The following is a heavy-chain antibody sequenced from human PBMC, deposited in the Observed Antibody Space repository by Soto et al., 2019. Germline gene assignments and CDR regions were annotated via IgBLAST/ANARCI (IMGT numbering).Heavy chain of an antibody. CDR1: GFTFSSYA. D-gene: IGHD2-8*01. Sequence: GGSLRLSCAASGFTFSSYAMSWVRQAPGKGLEWVSAISGSGGSTYYADSVKGRFTISRDNSKNTLYLQMNSLRAEDTAVYYCAKDHLDLIIPGQLDYWGQGTLVTVSS. CDR2: ISGSGGST. J-gene: IGHJ4*02. CDR3: AKDHLDLIIPGQLDY. V-gene: IGHV3-23*01.